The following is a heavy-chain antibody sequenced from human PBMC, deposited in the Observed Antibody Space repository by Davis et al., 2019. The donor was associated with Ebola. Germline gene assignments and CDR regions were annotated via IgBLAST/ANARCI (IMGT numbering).Heavy chain of an antibody. V-gene: IGHV3-30*02. D-gene: IGHD3-9*01. Sequence: DSVKGRFTISRDNSKNTLYLQMISLRAEDTAVYYCAKTGYYPFDYWGQGTLVTVSS. J-gene: IGHJ4*02. CDR3: AKTGYYPFDY.